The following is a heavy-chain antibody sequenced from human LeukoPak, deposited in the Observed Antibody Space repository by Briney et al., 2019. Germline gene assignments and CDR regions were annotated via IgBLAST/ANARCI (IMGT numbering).Heavy chain of an antibody. Sequence: ASVKVSCKASGYTFTSYDINLVRQATGQGLEWMGWMNPNSGNTGYAQKFQGRVTMTRNTSISTAYMELSSLRSEDTAVYYCARTSLYDFWSENYYMDVWGKGTTVTVSS. J-gene: IGHJ6*03. V-gene: IGHV1-8*01. CDR3: ARTSLYDFWSENYYMDV. CDR1: GYTFTSYD. CDR2: MNPNSGNT. D-gene: IGHD3-3*01.